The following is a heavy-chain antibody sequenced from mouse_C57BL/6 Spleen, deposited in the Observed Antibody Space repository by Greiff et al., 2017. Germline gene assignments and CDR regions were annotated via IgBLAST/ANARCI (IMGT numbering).Heavy chain of an antibody. CDR1: GYAFSSSW. CDR2: IYPGDGDT. J-gene: IGHJ3*01. D-gene: IGHD6-5*01. Sequence: QVQLQQSGPELVKPGASVKISCKASGYAFSSSWMNWVKQRPGKGLEWIGRIYPGDGDTNYNGKFKGKATLTADKSSSTAYMQLSSLTSDDSAVYFCARGPLSFAYWGQGTLVTVSA. CDR3: ARGPLSFAY. V-gene: IGHV1-82*01.